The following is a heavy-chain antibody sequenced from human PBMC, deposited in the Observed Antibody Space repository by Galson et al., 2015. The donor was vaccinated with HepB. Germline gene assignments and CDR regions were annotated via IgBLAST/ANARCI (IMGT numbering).Heavy chain of an antibody. J-gene: IGHJ4*02. CDR3: ARVHPTMAAFDY. CDR2: IFHSGST. Sequence: TLSLTCTVSGDSVSRGSYYWGWIRRPPGKGLEWIGYIFHSGSTYYNPSLESRVTISVDRSKNQFSLKLSSVTAADTAVYYCARVHPTMAAFDYWGLGTQVTVSS. CDR1: GDSVSRGSYY. V-gene: IGHV4-30-2*01. D-gene: IGHD3-10*01.